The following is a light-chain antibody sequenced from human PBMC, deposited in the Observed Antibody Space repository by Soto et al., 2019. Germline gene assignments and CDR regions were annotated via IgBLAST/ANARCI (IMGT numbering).Light chain of an antibody. CDR2: EGS. Sequence: QSALTQPASVSGSPRQSITITCTGTGSYKFVSWYQQHPGKAPRLMIYEGSERPSGVSRRFSGSGSGNTASLTISELQAGDEAGYLCCSFSNNHVVFGGGTKVTVL. V-gene: IGLV2-23*01. J-gene: IGLJ2*01. CDR1: GSYKF. CDR3: CSFSNNHVV.